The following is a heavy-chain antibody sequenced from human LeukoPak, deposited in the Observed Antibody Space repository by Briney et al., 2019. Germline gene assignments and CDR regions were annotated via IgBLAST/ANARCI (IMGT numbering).Heavy chain of an antibody. Sequence: GGSLRLSCAASGFTFSFYSMNWVRQAPGKGLEWVSYISSSDDTIHYADSVKGRFTISRDNAKNSLYLEMNSLRDEDTAVYYCARVHRGYSYGRLDYWGQGTLVTVSS. CDR1: GFTFSFYS. V-gene: IGHV3-48*02. J-gene: IGHJ4*02. CDR2: ISSSDDTI. CDR3: ARVHRGYSYGRLDY. D-gene: IGHD5-18*01.